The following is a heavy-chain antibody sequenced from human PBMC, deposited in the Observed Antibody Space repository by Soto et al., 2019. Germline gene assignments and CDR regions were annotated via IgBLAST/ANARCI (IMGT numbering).Heavy chain of an antibody. V-gene: IGHV3-33*01. Sequence: QVQLVESGGGVVQPGRSLRLSCVASGFKFTDYGLNWVRQTPGKGLEWVAISWCDGSIADYAEYVKGRFTISRDDSRNTVYLHMNSLRGEDTAMYYCARDGARIDSSGKFDYWGQGTQVTVSS. CDR1: GFKFTDYG. CDR3: ARDGARIDSSGKFDY. J-gene: IGHJ4*02. CDR2: SWCDGSIA. D-gene: IGHD3-22*01.